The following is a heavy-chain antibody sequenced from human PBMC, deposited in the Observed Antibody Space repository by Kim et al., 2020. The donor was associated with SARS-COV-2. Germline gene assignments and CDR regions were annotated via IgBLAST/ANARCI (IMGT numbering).Heavy chain of an antibody. CDR2: IYYSGST. CDR3: AVQWLVVGSDFDY. CDR1: GGSISSSSYY. J-gene: IGHJ4*02. V-gene: IGHV4-39*01. Sequence: SETLSLTCTVSGGSISSSSYYWGWVRQPPGKGLEWIGSIYYSGSTYYNPSLKSRVIISVDTSKNQFSLKLSSVTAADTAVYYCAVQWLVVGSDFDYWGQGTLVTVSS. D-gene: IGHD6-19*01.